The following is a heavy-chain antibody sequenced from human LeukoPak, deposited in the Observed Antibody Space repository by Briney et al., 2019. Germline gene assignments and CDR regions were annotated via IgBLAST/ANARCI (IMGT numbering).Heavy chain of an antibody. J-gene: IGHJ6*02. CDR2: IYPGDSDT. D-gene: IGHD6-19*01. V-gene: IGHV5-51*01. Sequence: GESLKISCKGSGYSFTSYWIGWVRQMPGIGLEWMGIIYPGDSDTRYSPSFQGQVTISADKSISTAYLQWSSLKASDTAMYYCARSAVAGTYYYYYGMDVWGQGTTVTVSS. CDR1: GYSFTSYW. CDR3: ARSAVAGTYYYYYGMDV.